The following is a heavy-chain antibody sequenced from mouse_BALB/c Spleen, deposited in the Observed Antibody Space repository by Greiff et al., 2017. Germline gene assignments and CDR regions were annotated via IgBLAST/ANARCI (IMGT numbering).Heavy chain of an antibody. CDR1: GFTFSSYA. J-gene: IGHJ4*01. CDR3: ARDRGGTMITSMDY. Sequence: DVQLVESGGGLVKPGGSLKLSCAASGFTFSSYAMSWVRQSPEKRLEWVAEISSGGSYTYYPDTVTGRFTISRDNAKNTLYLEMSSLRSEDTAMYYCARDRGGTMITSMDYWGQGTSVTVSS. V-gene: IGHV5-9-4*01. D-gene: IGHD2-4*01. CDR2: ISSGGSYT.